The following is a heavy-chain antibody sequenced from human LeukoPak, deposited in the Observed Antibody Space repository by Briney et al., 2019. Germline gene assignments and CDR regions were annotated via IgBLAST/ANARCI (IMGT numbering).Heavy chain of an antibody. CDR1: GGSISSYY. D-gene: IGHD6-19*01. Sequence: SETLSLTCSVSGGSISSYYWSWIRQPPGKGLEWIGYIYYSGSTNYNPSLKSRVTISVDTSKNQFSLKLSSVTAADTAVYYCARHSYSSGWFWFDPWGQGTLVTVSS. J-gene: IGHJ5*02. CDR3: ARHSYSSGWFWFDP. V-gene: IGHV4-59*08. CDR2: IYYSGST.